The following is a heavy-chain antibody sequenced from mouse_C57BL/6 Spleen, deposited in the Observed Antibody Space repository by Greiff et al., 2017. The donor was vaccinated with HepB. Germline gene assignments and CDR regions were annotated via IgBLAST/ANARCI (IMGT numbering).Heavy chain of an antibody. J-gene: IGHJ4*01. CDR1: GFSINSDCY. CDR2: TFYSGIT. V-gene: IGHV3-3*01. D-gene: IGHD1-1*01. CDR3: ARALGSSPYYYAMDY. Sequence: VQLKESGPSLVRPSQTLSLTCTVTGFSINSDCYWIWIRQFPGNKLEYIGYTFYSGITYYNPSLESRTYITRDTSKNQFSLKLSSVTTEDTATYYCARALGSSPYYYAMDYWGQGTSVTVSS.